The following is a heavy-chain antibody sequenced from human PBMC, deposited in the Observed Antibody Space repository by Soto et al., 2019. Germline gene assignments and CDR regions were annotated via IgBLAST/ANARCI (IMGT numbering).Heavy chain of an antibody. J-gene: IGHJ4*02. V-gene: IGHV3-7*01. CDR1: GFTFSSYW. Sequence: GGSVKLSCAASGFTFSSYWMSWVRQAPGKGLEWVANIKQDGSEKYYVDSVKGRFTISRDNAKNSLYLQMNSLRAEDTAVYYCARDTSGWYGDYFDYWGQGTLVTVSS. CDR2: IKQDGSEK. CDR3: ARDTSGWYGDYFDY. D-gene: IGHD6-19*01.